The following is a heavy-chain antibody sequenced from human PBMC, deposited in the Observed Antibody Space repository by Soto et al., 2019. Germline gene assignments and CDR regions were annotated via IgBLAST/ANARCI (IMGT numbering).Heavy chain of an antibody. CDR2: IYYSGST. Sequence: SETLSLTCTVSGVSISSYYWSWSLQPPGKGLEWIGYIYYSGSTNYNPSLKSRVTISVDTSENQFSLKLSSVTAADTAIYFCARLAGGRSVYFEPWGQGILVTVSS. D-gene: IGHD6-19*01. V-gene: IGHV4-59*08. J-gene: IGHJ5*02. CDR3: ARLAGGRSVYFEP. CDR1: GVSISSYY.